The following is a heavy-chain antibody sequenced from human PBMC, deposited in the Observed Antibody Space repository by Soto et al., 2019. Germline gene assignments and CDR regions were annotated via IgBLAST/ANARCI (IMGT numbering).Heavy chain of an antibody. CDR3: ARIPVDTSMIYWLDP. CDR2: IYYSGNT. CDR1: GGSVSSGDYY. J-gene: IGHJ5*02. Sequence: SETLSLTCTVSGGSVSSGDYYWSWIRQPPGKGLEWIGYIYYSGNTNYNPSLKSRVIISVDTSKNLSSLKLTSVTAADTAVYYCARIPVDTSMIYWLDPWGQGTLVTVSS. D-gene: IGHD5-18*01. V-gene: IGHV4-61*08.